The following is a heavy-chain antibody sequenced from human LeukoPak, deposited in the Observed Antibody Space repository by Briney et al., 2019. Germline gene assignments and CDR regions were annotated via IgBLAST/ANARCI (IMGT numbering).Heavy chain of an antibody. D-gene: IGHD3-22*01. CDR1: GGSISSYY. CDR3: ARVALGDYYDSSGYFPFDY. CDR2: IYYSGST. Sequence: SETLSLTCTVSGGSISSYYWSWIRQPPGKGLEWIGYIYYSGSTNYNPSLKSRVTISVDTSKNQFSLKLSSVTAADTAVYYCARVALGDYYDSSGYFPFDYWGQGTLVTVSS. V-gene: IGHV4-59*01. J-gene: IGHJ4*02.